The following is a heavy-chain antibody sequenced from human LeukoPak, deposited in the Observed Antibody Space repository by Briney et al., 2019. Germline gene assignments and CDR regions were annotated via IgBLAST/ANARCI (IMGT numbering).Heavy chain of an antibody. J-gene: IGHJ4*02. V-gene: IGHV3-74*01. CDR3: ARGSGYYYLDY. CDR2: MNTDGSEI. Sequence: GGSLRLSCAASGFTFSDYWMHWVPQAPGKGLVWVLGMNTDGSEIRYADSVKGRFTISRDNAMNTVYLQMNSLRVEDTAMFYCARGSGYYYLDYWGQGALVTVSS. CDR1: GFTFSDYW. D-gene: IGHD5-18*01.